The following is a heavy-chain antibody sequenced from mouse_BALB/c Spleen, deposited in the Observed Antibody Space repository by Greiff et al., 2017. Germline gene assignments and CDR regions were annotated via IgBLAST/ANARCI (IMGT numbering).Heavy chain of an antibody. CDR1: GFTFSSYA. CDR3: ARDYYGYLDY. J-gene: IGHJ2*01. Sequence: EVKLVESGGGLVKPGGSLKLSCAASGFTFSSYAMSWVRQSPEKRLEWVAEISSGGSYTYYPDTVTGRFTISGDNAKNTLYLEMSSLRSEDTAMYYCARDYYGYLDYWGQGTTLTVSS. D-gene: IGHD1-2*01. V-gene: IGHV5-9-4*01. CDR2: ISSGGSYT.